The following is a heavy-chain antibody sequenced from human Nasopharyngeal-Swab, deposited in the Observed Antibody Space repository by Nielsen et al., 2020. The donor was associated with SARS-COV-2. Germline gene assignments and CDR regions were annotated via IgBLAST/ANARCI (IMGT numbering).Heavy chain of an antibody. V-gene: IGHV1-69*06. Sequence: SVTVSCKASGGTFSSYAISWVRQAPGQGLEWMGGIIPIFGTANYAQKFQGRVTITADKSTSTAYMELSSLRSEDTAVYYCAREKGYCSGGSCYNWFDPWGQGTLVTVSS. J-gene: IGHJ5*02. CDR2: IIPIFGTA. CDR1: GGTFSSYA. CDR3: AREKGYCSGGSCYNWFDP. D-gene: IGHD2-15*01.